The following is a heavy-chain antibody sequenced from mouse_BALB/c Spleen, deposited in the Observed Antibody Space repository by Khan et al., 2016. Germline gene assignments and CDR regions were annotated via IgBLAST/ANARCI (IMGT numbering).Heavy chain of an antibody. Sequence: VQLQQPGAEIVKPGASVKLSCTASGFNIKDTYMHWVRQRPEQGLEWIGRIDPANVNSKYDQNFQGKATITADTSSNTAYLQLSGLTSEDTAVYFCSRRGPIFYYGSSFDYWGQGTALTVSS. CDR2: IDPANVNS. V-gene: IGHV14-3*02. D-gene: IGHD1-1*01. CDR3: SRRGPIFYYGSSFDY. CDR1: GFNIKDTY. J-gene: IGHJ2*01.